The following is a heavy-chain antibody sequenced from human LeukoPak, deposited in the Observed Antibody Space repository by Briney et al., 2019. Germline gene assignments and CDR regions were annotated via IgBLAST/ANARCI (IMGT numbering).Heavy chain of an antibody. V-gene: IGHV3-30-3*01. J-gene: IGHJ5*02. CDR2: ISYDGSNK. CDR1: GFTFSSYA. D-gene: IGHD2-15*01. CDR3: VRDGYCSGGSCYITGPNWFDP. Sequence: GRSLRLSCAASGFTFSSYAMHWVRQAPGKGLEWVAVISYDGSNKYYADSVKGRFTISRDNSKNTLYLQMNSLRAEDTAVYYCVRDGYCSGGSCYITGPNWFDPWGQGTLVTVSS.